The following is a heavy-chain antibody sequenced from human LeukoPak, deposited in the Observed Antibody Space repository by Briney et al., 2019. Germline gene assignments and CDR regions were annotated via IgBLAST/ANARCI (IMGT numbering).Heavy chain of an antibody. J-gene: IGHJ3*02. CDR1: GYTFTAYY. CDR3: ARGPLLSGAFDI. D-gene: IGHD5-12*01. V-gene: IGHV1-2*02. Sequence: ASVKVSCKASGYTFTAYYMHWVRQAPGQGPEWMGWINPNTGDTKYAQKFQGRVTMTRDTTISTAYLELSRLTSDDTAVYYCARGPLLSGAFDIWGQGTMVTVSS. CDR2: INPNTGDT.